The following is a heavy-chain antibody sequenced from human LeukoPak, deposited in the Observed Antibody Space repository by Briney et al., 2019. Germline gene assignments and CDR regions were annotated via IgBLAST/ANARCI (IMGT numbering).Heavy chain of an antibody. D-gene: IGHD3-22*01. CDR2: ISSSGSTI. J-gene: IGHJ4*02. Sequence: GGSRRLSCAASGFTFISYEMNGVRQAQGKGLEGVSYISSSGSTIYYADSVKGRFTISRDNAKNSLYLQMNSLRAEDTAVYYCARRPYYDSSGAVGNTGLWGQGTLVTVSS. V-gene: IGHV3-48*03. CDR3: ARRPYYDSSGAVGNTGL. CDR1: GFTFISYE.